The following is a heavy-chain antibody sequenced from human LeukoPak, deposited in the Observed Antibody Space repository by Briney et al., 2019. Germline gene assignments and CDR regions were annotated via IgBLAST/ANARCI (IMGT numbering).Heavy chain of an antibody. V-gene: IGHV3-30*03. CDR3: ARESVGRGRYMDV. J-gene: IGHJ6*03. CDR2: ISYDGSNK. Sequence: GGSLRLSCAASGFTFSRYGMHWVRQAPGKGLEWVAVISYDGSNKYYADSVKGRFTISRDNSKNTLYLQMNSLRAEDTAVYYCARESVGRGRYMDVWGKGTTVTVSS. D-gene: IGHD3-16*01. CDR1: GFTFSRYG.